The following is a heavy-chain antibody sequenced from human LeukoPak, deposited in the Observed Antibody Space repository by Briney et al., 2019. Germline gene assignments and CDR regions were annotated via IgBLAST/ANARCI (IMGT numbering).Heavy chain of an antibody. J-gene: IGHJ5*02. CDR2: IYYSGST. CDR3: ARKGQGRWLSENWFDP. V-gene: IGHV4-59*01. D-gene: IGHD5-24*01. Sequence: SETLSLTCTVSGGSLCSYYWSWLRQPPGKGLEWIGYIYYSGSTNYNPPLKSRVTISVDTSKNQFSLKLSSVTAADTAVYYCARKGQGRWLSENWFDPGGQGTLVTVSS. CDR1: GGSLCSYY.